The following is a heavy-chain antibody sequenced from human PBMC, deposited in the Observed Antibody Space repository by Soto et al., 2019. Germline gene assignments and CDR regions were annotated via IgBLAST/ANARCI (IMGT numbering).Heavy chain of an antibody. J-gene: IGHJ6*02. Sequence: PGGSLRLSCAASGFTFGSYAMSWVRQAPGKGLEWVGFIRSKAYGGTTEYAASVKGRFTISRDDSKSIAYLQMNSLKTEDTAVYYCTRSLAVAGSSYYYYGMDVWGQGTTVTVSS. D-gene: IGHD6-19*01. V-gene: IGHV3-49*04. CDR2: IRSKAYGGTT. CDR1: GFTFGSYA. CDR3: TRSLAVAGSSYYYYGMDV.